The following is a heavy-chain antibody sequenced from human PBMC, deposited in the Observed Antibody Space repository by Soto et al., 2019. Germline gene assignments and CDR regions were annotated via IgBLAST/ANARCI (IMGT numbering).Heavy chain of an antibody. V-gene: IGHV4-39*01. J-gene: IGHJ4*02. CDR1: DGSINSDSSY. D-gene: IGHD3-22*01. CDR2: INHSGST. CDR3: ARLGGYVSVGYYYLWDY. Sequence: PXETLSLTCRVSDGSINSDSSYWGWIRQPPGKGLEWIGVINHSGSTYHNLSLKGRVTMSVGASRNQFSLKLTSMTAADTAVHYCARLGGYVSVGYYYLWDYWGQGTLVTVSS.